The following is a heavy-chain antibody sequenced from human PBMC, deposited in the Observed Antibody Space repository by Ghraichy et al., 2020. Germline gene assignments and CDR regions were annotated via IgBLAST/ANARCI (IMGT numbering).Heavy chain of an antibody. J-gene: IGHJ4*02. CDR2: ISYDGSNK. Sequence: GGSLRLSCAASGFTFSSYGMHWVRQAPGKGLEWVAVISYDGSNKYYADSVKGRFTISRDNSKNTLYLQMNSLRAEDTAVYYCAKDMGRRDGYNKGYWGQGTLVTVSS. D-gene: IGHD5-24*01. CDR3: AKDMGRRDGYNKGY. CDR1: GFTFSSYG. V-gene: IGHV3-30*18.